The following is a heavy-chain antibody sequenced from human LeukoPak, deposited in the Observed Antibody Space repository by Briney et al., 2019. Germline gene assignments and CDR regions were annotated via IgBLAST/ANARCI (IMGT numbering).Heavy chain of an antibody. CDR3: ARARGRYIDFLDY. V-gene: IGHV4-4*07. J-gene: IGHJ4*02. CDR2: IYTSEIT. D-gene: IGHD3-9*01. CDR1: GGSISSYY. Sequence: SETLSLTCTVSGGSISSYYWSWIRQPAGKGLEWIGRIYTSEITNYNPALKSRVTMSVDTSKNQFSLRLSSVTAADTAVYYCARARGRYIDFLDYWGQGTLITVSS.